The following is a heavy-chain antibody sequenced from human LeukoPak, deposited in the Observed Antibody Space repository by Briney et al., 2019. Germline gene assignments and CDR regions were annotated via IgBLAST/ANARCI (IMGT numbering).Heavy chain of an antibody. J-gene: IGHJ4*02. CDR2: IYYSGST. V-gene: IGHV4-39*07. CDR3: ARSRSGIIDY. CDR1: GDSISSSSYY. D-gene: IGHD2-15*01. Sequence: SETLSLTCTVSGDSISSSSYYWGWIRQPPGKGLEWIGSIYYSGSTYYNPSLKSRVTISVDTSKNQFSLKLSSVTAADTAVYYCARSRSGIIDYWGQGTLVTVSS.